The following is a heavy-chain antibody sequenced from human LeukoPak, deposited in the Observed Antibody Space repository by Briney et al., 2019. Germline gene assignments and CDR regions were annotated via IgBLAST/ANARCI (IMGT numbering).Heavy chain of an antibody. CDR1: GFTFSTYT. J-gene: IGHJ4*02. CDR2: ITTTSSY. Sequence: GGSLRLSCAASGFTFSTYTMNWVRQAPGKGLEWVSSITTTSSYYADSVKGRFTISRDNAKNSLYLQMNSLRADDTAVYYCARDSVEAAVSDYWGQGTLVTVSS. D-gene: IGHD6-13*01. CDR3: ARDSVEAAVSDY. V-gene: IGHV3-21*01.